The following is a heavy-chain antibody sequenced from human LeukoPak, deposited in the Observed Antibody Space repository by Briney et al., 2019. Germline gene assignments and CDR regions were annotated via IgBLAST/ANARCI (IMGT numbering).Heavy chain of an antibody. D-gene: IGHD6-19*01. Sequence: PGGSLRLSCAASGFTFSSYAMHWVRQAPGKGPEYVSAISSNGGSTYYANSVKGRFTISRDNSKNTLYLQMGSLRAEDMAVYYCARSHSSGWYVGYFQHWGQGTLVTVSS. CDR2: ISSNGGST. CDR1: GFTFSSYA. J-gene: IGHJ1*01. CDR3: ARSHSSGWYVGYFQH. V-gene: IGHV3-64*01.